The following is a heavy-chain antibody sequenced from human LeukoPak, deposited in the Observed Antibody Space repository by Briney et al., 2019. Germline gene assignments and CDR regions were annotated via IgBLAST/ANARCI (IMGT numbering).Heavy chain of an antibody. CDR3: ARDLTGAVFDF. CDR1: GFTFSTYW. Sequence: AGGSLRLSCAASGFTFSTYWMHWVRQAPGKGPVGVSRINSDGSSTIYADSVKGRFTISRDNAKSTLYLQMNSLRAEDTAVYYCARDLTGAVFDFWGQGTLVTVSS. D-gene: IGHD1-26*01. J-gene: IGHJ4*02. CDR2: INSDGSST. V-gene: IGHV3-74*01.